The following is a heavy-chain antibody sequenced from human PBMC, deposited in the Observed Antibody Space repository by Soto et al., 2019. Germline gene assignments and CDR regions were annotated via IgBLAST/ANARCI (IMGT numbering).Heavy chain of an antibody. V-gene: IGHV5-51*01. J-gene: IGHJ4*02. CDR1: GLNFANYW. CDR2: IYPGNSDT. D-gene: IGHD3-9*01. Sequence: GESLKISCKGSGLNFANYWIGWVRQMPGKGLEWMGIIYPGNSDTRYSPSFQGQVTISADTSISTAYLEWSSLKASDTAIYYCARHVYYDVLKKNYWGQGTLVTVSS. CDR3: ARHVYYDVLKKNY.